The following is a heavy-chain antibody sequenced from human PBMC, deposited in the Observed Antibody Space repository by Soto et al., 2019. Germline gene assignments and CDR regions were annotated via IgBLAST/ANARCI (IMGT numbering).Heavy chain of an antibody. Sequence: QVQLVESGGGVVQPGRSLRLSCAASGFTFSSYGTHWVRQAPGKGLEWVAVIWYDGSNKYYADSVKGRFTISRDNSKNTLYLQMNSLRAEDTAVYYCARDESRGPSYYYYGMDVWGQGTTVTVSS. D-gene: IGHD3-22*01. CDR2: IWYDGSNK. J-gene: IGHJ6*02. V-gene: IGHV3-33*01. CDR1: GFTFSSYG. CDR3: ARDESRGPSYYYYGMDV.